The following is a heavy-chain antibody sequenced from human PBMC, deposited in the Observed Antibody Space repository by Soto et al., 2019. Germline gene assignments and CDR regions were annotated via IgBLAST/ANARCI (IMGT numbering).Heavy chain of an antibody. J-gene: IGHJ6*02. Sequence: EVQLVESGGGLVKPGGSLRHSCAASGFTFSSYTMNWVRQAPGRGLEWVSSIGTSSSYIYYADSVKGRFTISRDNAKNSLFLQMNSLRADDTAVYYCSRDSVRDYLYYYYGMDVCGQGTTVTVSS. CDR1: GFTFSSYT. CDR2: IGTSSSYI. CDR3: SRDSVRDYLYYYYGMDV. D-gene: IGHD4-17*01. V-gene: IGHV3-21*01.